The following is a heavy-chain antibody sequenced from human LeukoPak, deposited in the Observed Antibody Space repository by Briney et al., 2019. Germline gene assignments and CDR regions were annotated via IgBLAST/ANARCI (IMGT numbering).Heavy chain of an antibody. CDR2: ISSSSSYI. Sequence: PGGSLRLSCAASGFTSSIYNMNWVRQAPGKGLEWVSSISSSSSYIYYADSVKGRFTISRDNAKNSLYLQMNSLRAEDTAVYYCARLTTTVTTPFDYWGQGTLVTVSS. D-gene: IGHD4-17*01. CDR3: ARLTTTVTTPFDY. CDR1: GFTSSIYN. V-gene: IGHV3-21*01. J-gene: IGHJ4*02.